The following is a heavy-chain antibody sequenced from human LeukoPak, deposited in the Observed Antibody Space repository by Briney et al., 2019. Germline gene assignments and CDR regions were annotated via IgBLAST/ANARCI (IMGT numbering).Heavy chain of an antibody. CDR2: IYYSGST. CDR3: ARHEYSGSYYGLSWFDP. D-gene: IGHD1-26*01. Sequence: SETLSLTCTVSGGSISSSGYYWDWIRRPPGKGLEWIASIYYSGSTYYNPSLKSRVTISVDTSKNQLSLKLSSLTAADTAVYYCARHEYSGSYYGLSWFDPWGQGTLVTVSS. J-gene: IGHJ5*02. V-gene: IGHV4-39*01. CDR1: GGSISSSGYY.